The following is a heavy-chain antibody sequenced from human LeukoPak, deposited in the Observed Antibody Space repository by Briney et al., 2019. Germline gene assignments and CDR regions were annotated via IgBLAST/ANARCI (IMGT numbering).Heavy chain of an antibody. J-gene: IGHJ5*02. CDR2: IYYSGST. CDR1: GGSITCRNCY. CDR3: ARSVAAANWLDP. D-gene: IGHD6-13*01. Sequence: SETLSLTCTVSGGSITCRNCYWGWIRQPPGKGLEWIGNIYYSGSTYYNPSLKSRVTISVDTSKNQFSLKLSSVTAADTAVYYCARSVAAANWLDPWGQGTLVTVSS. V-gene: IGHV4-39*01.